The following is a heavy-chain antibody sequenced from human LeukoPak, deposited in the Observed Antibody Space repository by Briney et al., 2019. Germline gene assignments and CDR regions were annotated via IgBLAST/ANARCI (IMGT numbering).Heavy chain of an antibody. V-gene: IGHV1-2*02. Sequence: ASVKVSCKASGYTFTGFHMHWVRQAPGQGLEWMGWINPKSSRTNYAQKFQGRVTMTRDTSISTAYMELTSLRSDDTAIYYCARNGGTSGPGLDCWGQGTLVTVSS. D-gene: IGHD3-3*01. CDR2: INPKSSRT. CDR1: GYTFTGFH. CDR3: ARNGGTSGPGLDC. J-gene: IGHJ4*02.